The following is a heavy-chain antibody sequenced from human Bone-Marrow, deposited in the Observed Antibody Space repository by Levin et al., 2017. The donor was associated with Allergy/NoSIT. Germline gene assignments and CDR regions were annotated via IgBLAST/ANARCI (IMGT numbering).Heavy chain of an antibody. J-gene: IGHJ4*02. CDR2: IHSGGRK. D-gene: IGHD5-12*01. CDR3: ARDDVVATNH. Sequence: GESLKISCAASGFTISPTSLSWVRQVPGKGLEWVSIIHSGGRKNYADSVKGRFTISLDPSNNTLYLQMNSLRGEDTAIYYCARDDVVATNHWGQGTLVIVSS. V-gene: IGHV3-66*01. CDR1: GFTISPTS.